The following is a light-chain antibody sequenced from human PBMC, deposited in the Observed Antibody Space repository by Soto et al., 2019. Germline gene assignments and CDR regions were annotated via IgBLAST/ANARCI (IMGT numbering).Light chain of an antibody. CDR2: EVS. J-gene: IGLJ1*01. CDR1: ISDVGSYNY. CDR3: SSYTTRTTLSV. V-gene: IGLV2-14*01. Sequence: QSSLNQPASVSGSPGQSITISCTGTISDVGSYNYVSWYQLHPGKAPKLMIYEVSNRPSGVSNRFSGSKSGDTASLTISGLQAEDEADYYCSSYTTRTTLSVFGTGTKVTVL.